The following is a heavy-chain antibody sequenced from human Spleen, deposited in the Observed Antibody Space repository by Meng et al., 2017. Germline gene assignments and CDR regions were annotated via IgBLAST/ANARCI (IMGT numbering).Heavy chain of an antibody. J-gene: IGHJ4*02. V-gene: IGHV1-69*06. CDR1: GATFISYA. CDR3: ARDEDISAAGKLFGDY. Sequence: SVKITCKASGATFISYAISWVRQAPGQGLEWMGGIITIFGTAYHAQRFQGGVTITADKSRSTAYMELSRLRSEDTAMYYSARDEDISAAGKLFGDYWGQGTLVTVSS. D-gene: IGHD6-13*01. CDR2: IITIFGTA.